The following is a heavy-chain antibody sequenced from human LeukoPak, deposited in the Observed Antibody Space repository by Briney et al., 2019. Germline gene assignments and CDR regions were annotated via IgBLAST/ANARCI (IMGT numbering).Heavy chain of an antibody. J-gene: IGHJ6*02. CDR3: ARNRYYGLDV. CDR1: GFTVNSSD. CDR2: IFSGGST. V-gene: IGHV3-66*02. Sequence: GGSLRLSCAASGFTVNSSDMSWVRQAPGKGLEWVSVIFSGGSTYHADSVKGRFTISRDNSKNTLYLQMNSLRVDDTSVYYCARNRYYGLDVWGQGTTVTVSS.